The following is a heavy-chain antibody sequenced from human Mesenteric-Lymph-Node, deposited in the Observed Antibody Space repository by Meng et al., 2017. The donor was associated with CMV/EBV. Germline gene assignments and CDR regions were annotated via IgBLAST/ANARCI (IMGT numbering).Heavy chain of an antibody. CDR1: GDSISPGDYF. D-gene: IGHD3-10*01. Sequence: SETLSLTCTVSGDSISPGDYFWSWIRQPPGKTLEWIGYIYYNGDAYYNPSLESRVTLSVDPSKKQFSLRLTSATAADTAVYYCARDGGSGSYSINWGQGTLVTVSS. CDR2: IYYNGDA. V-gene: IGHV4-30-4*08. J-gene: IGHJ4*02. CDR3: ARDGGSGSYSIN.